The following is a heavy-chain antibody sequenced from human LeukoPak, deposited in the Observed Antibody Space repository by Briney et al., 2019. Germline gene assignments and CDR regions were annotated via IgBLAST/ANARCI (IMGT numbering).Heavy chain of an antibody. D-gene: IGHD6-13*01. CDR3: ARERQGGIAAAGTRIEGDY. CDR1: GFSVSGYW. CDR2: IKQDGSEK. Sequence: TGGSLRLSCAVSGFSVSGYWMTWVRQAPGKGLEWVANIKQDGSEKNYVDSVKGRFTISRDNAENSLFLQMNSLRVEDTAVYYCARERQGGIAAAGTRIEGDYWGQGTLVAVSS. J-gene: IGHJ4*02. V-gene: IGHV3-7*01.